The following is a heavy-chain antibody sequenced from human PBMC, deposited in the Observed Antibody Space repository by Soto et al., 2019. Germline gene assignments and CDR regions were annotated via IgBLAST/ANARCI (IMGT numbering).Heavy chain of an antibody. J-gene: IGHJ2*01. CDR3: ASPQVAGTLRARYFDF. Sequence: GGSLRLSCVGSGFRFSDHYMDWVRQTPGKWLEWVGRVKTKASSYTTQYVASVKGRFTVSRDDSRNSFYLQMNNLNTEDPAVYYCASPQVAGTLRARYFDFWGRGXLVTAPQ. V-gene: IGHV3-72*01. CDR1: GFRFSDHY. D-gene: IGHD2-15*01. CDR2: VKTKASSYTT.